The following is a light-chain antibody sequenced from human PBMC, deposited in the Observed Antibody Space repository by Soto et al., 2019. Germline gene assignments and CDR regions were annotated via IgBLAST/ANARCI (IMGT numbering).Light chain of an antibody. J-gene: IGLJ2*01. Sequence: QSVLTQPASVSGSPGQSITISCTGTSSDVGGYNHVAWYQQYPGKAPKRIIFEVSDRPSGISNRFSGSKSANTASLPISGLQAEDEADYYCSSYKRGATLVFGGGT. V-gene: IGLV2-14*01. CDR1: SSDVGGYNH. CDR3: SSYKRGATLV. CDR2: EVS.